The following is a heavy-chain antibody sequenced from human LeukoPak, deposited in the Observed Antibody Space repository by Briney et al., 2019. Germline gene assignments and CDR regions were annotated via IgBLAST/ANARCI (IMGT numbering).Heavy chain of an antibody. CDR1: AGSISSSNW. J-gene: IGHJ6*04. CDR2: IYHSGST. Sequence: SGTLSLTCAVSAGSISSSNWRSWVRQPPGKGLEWIGEIYHSGSTNYNPSLKSRVTISVDKSKNQFSLKLSSVTAADTAVYYCARDRYDILTGWALYGMDVWGKGTTVTVSS. CDR3: ARDRYDILTGWALYGMDV. V-gene: IGHV4-4*02. D-gene: IGHD3-9*01.